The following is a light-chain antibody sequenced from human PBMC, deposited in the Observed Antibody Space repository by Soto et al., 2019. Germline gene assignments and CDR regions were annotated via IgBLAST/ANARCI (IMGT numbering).Light chain of an antibody. CDR3: QSYDSTLDARYV. J-gene: IGLJ1*01. CDR1: GSNIGAGYD. CDR2: GDS. Sequence: QAVVTQPPSVSGAPGQRVTISCTGSGSNIGAGYDVHWYQHRPGTAPKLLVFGDSHRPSGVPDRFSGSKSGTSASLAITGLQAEDEGDYYCQSYDSTLDARYVFCTGTKLTVL. V-gene: IGLV1-40*01.